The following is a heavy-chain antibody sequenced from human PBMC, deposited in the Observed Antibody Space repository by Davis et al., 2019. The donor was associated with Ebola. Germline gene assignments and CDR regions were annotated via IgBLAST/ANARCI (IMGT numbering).Heavy chain of an antibody. CDR1: GYTFIGYY. V-gene: IGHV1-2*06. D-gene: IGHD3-3*01. J-gene: IGHJ4*02. CDR2: INSNSGAT. Sequence: ASVKVSCKASGYTFIGYYIHWVRQAPGQGLEWVGRINSNSGATNYAQKFQGRVTMTRDTSTSTAYMELRSLRSDDTAVYYCARPKHDFWSGLDYWGQGTLVTVSS. CDR3: ARPKHDFWSGLDY.